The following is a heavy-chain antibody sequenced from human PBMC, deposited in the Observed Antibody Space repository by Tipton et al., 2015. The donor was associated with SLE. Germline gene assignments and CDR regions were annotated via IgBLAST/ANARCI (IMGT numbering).Heavy chain of an antibody. J-gene: IGHJ2*01. D-gene: IGHD6-13*01. CDR3: ARGGYSSSLRRRSPFDL. CDR1: GFTFSMYW. Sequence: SLRLSCAASGFTFSMYWMSWARQAPGKGLEWVSYITSSGSTIYYADSVKGRFTISRDNAKNSLYLQMNSLRAEDTAVYYCARGGYSSSLRRRSPFDLWGRGTLVTISS. CDR2: ITSSGSTI. V-gene: IGHV3-11*04.